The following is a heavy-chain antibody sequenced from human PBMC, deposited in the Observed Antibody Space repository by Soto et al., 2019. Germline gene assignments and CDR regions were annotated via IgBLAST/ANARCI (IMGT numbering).Heavy chain of an antibody. J-gene: IGHJ2*01. Sequence: PGGSLRLSCAASGVSFSGSAMHWVRQASGTGLEWIGRIRSKANKHATAYAASLKGRFAISRDDLQRMVYLEMNSLKADDTAVYYCISPRIAVAGRFWYFDLWGRGTLVTVSS. CDR1: GVSFSGSA. V-gene: IGHV3-73*01. CDR3: ISPRIAVAGRFWYFDL. D-gene: IGHD6-19*01. CDR2: IRSKANKHAT.